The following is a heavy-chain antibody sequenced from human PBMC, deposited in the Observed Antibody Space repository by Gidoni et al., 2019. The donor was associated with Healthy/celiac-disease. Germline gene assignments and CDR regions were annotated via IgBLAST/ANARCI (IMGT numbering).Heavy chain of an antibody. Sequence: EVHQLQSGGGLVQPGVSMRLCCAASGCTFSSYAMSWVRQAPGKGLGWVSAIGGSGWSRYYAGSVKGRFTICRDKSKSTLYLQRNSLGAEDTAVYYCANPWGLTTPHDAFDIWGQGTMVTVSS. V-gene: IGHV3-23*01. CDR1: GCTFSSYA. D-gene: IGHD3-16*01. CDR3: ANPWGLTTPHDAFDI. J-gene: IGHJ3*02. CDR2: IGGSGWSR.